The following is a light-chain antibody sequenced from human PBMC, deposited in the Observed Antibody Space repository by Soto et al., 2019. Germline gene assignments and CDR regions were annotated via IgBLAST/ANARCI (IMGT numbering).Light chain of an antibody. J-gene: IGLJ1*01. CDR3: GSWDSRLSAYV. CDR1: SSNIGGNS. CDR2: DDD. V-gene: IGLV1-51*01. Sequence: QSVLTQPPSVSAAPGQRVTISCSGSSSNIGGNSVSWYQQLPGTAPKLLIYDDDKRPSGIPDRFSGSKSGTSATLGITGFQTGDEADYYGGSWDSRLSAYVFGTGTNVTVL.